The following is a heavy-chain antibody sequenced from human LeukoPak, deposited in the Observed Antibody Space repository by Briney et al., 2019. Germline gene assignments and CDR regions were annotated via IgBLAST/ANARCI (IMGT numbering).Heavy chain of an antibody. J-gene: IGHJ2*01. CDR2: IHRDGTST. CDR1: GFTFSTYW. CDR3: AREQEAAGNWFFDL. Sequence: PGGSLRLSCAASGFTFSTYWMHWVRQIPGKGLVWVSRIHRDGTSTHYADSVRGRFSISRDNAGDTLYLQMNSLRAEDTAIYYCAREQEAAGNWFFDLWGRGTLVTVSS. V-gene: IGHV3-74*01. D-gene: IGHD6-13*01.